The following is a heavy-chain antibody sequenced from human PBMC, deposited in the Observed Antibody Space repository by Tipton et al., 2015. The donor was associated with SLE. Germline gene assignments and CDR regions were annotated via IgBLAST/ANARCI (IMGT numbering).Heavy chain of an antibody. CDR2: ISDGGGT. D-gene: IGHD3-22*01. V-gene: IGHV4-59*08. Sequence: GLVKPSETLSLTCSVSGGSISSNNWIWIRQPPGKGLEWIGYISDGGGTNYNPSLKSRATISIDPAKKEFSLKLSSVTAADTAVYYCASLRYDTDYWGQGTLVTASS. CDR3: ASLRYDTDY. J-gene: IGHJ4*02. CDR1: GGSISSNN.